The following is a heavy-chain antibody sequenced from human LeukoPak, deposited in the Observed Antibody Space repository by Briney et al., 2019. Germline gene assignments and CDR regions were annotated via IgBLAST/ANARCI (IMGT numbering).Heavy chain of an antibody. J-gene: IGHJ4*02. CDR1: GFTFSSYA. CDR3: AKGGGGNFPFDY. V-gene: IGHV3-23*01. D-gene: IGHD4-23*01. Sequence: PGGSLRLSCAASGFTFSSYAMNWLRQAPGKGLEWVSAISPSGGSTYYAASVKGRFTISRDNSQLYLQMTSLRAEDTVVYYCAKGGGGNFPFDYWGQGTLVTVSS. CDR2: ISPSGGST.